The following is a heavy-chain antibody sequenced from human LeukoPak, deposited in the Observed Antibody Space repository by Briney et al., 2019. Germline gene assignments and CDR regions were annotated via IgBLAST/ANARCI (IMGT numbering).Heavy chain of an antibody. CDR2: INPNSGGT. Sequence: ASVKVSCKASGYTFTGYYMHWVRQAPGQGLEWMGWINPNSGGTNYAQKFQGWVTMTRDTSISTAYMELSRLRSDDTAVYYCARVPYGSGSYYGGLYYFDYWGQGTLVTVSS. V-gene: IGHV1-2*04. CDR1: GYTFTGYY. J-gene: IGHJ4*02. D-gene: IGHD3-10*01. CDR3: ARVPYGSGSYYGGLYYFDY.